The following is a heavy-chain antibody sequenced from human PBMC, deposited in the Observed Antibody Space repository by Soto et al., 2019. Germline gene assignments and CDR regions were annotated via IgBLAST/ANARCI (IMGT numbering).Heavy chain of an antibody. CDR2: IIPIFGTA. D-gene: IGHD1-26*01. CDR1: GGTFSSYA. Sequence: QVQLVQSGAEVKKPGSSVKVSCKASGGTFSSYAISWVRQAPGQGLEWMGGIIPIFGTANYAQKFQGRVTITADESTSTAYMELSSLRSEDTAVYYCARVRGAIVGAPDWYFDLWGRGTLVTVSS. CDR3: ARVRGAIVGAPDWYFDL. V-gene: IGHV1-69*12. J-gene: IGHJ2*01.